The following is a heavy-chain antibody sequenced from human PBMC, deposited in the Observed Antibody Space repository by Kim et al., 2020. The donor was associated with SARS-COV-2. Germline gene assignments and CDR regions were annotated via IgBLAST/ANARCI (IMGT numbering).Heavy chain of an antibody. D-gene: IGHD4-17*01. V-gene: IGHV4-31*02. CDR3: ARGSYGGNSDFDY. J-gene: IGHJ4*02. Sequence: NPSLKSRVTISVDTSKNQFSLKLSSVTAADTAVYYCARGSYGGNSDFDYWGQGTLVTVSS.